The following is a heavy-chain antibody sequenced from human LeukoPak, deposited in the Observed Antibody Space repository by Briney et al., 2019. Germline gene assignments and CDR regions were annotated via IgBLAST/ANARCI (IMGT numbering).Heavy chain of an antibody. J-gene: IGHJ4*01. CDR3: ARDYYYDIWTGYHAPGD. Sequence: ASVKVSCKASGYTFTSYGISWVRQAPGQGLEWMGWISAYNGDTNYAQKLQGRVTMTTDTSTGTAYMELRSLRSDDTAVYYCARDYYYDIWTGYHAPGDWGHGALVTVSS. CDR2: ISAYNGDT. V-gene: IGHV1-18*01. CDR1: GYTFTSYG. D-gene: IGHD3-9*01.